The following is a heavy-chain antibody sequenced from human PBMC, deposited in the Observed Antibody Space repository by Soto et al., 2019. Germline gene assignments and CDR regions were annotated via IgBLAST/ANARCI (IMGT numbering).Heavy chain of an antibody. D-gene: IGHD2-8*01. J-gene: IGHJ3*02. V-gene: IGHV1-18*01. Sequence: ASVKVSCKASGYTFTSYGISWVRQAPGQGLEWMGWISAYNGNTNYAQKLQGRVTMTTDTSTSTAYMELRSQRSDDTAVYYCARVYAILGGDAFDIWGQGTMVTVSS. CDR1: GYTFTSYG. CDR2: ISAYNGNT. CDR3: ARVYAILGGDAFDI.